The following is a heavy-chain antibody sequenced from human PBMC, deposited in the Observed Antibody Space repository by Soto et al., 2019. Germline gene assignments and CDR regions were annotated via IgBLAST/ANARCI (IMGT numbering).Heavy chain of an antibody. CDR3: AILFPYNGVDYEVFDY. J-gene: IGHJ4*02. CDR1: GGSISSYY. CDR2: IYYSGST. D-gene: IGHD3-10*01. Sequence: PSETLSLTCTVSGGSISSYYWSWIRQPPGKGLEWIGYIYYSGSTNYNPSLKSRVTISVDTSKNQFSLKLSSVTAADTAVYYCAILFPYNGVDYEVFDYRARRTLVPVSA. V-gene: IGHV4-59*01.